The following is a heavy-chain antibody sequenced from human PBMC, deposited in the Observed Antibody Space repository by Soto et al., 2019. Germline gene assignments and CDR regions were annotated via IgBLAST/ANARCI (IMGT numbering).Heavy chain of an antibody. CDR3: AKPMKHILEWLFRGVALFDY. D-gene: IGHD3-3*01. CDR2: ISGSGGST. Sequence: PGGSLRLSCAASGFTFSSYAMSWVRQAPGKGLEWVSAISGSGGSTYYADSVKGRFTISRDNSKNTLYLQMNSLRAEDTAVYYCAKPMKHILEWLFRGVALFDYWGQGTLVTVSS. CDR1: GFTFSSYA. V-gene: IGHV3-23*01. J-gene: IGHJ4*02.